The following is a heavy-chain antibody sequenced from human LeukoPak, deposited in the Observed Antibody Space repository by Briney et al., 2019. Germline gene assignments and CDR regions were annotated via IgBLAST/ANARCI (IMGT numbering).Heavy chain of an antibody. CDR1: GFTLSSSS. CDR3: AREPEYGDWGWFDP. CDR2: ISSSSSYI. D-gene: IGHD4-17*01. J-gene: IGHJ5*02. V-gene: IGHV3-21*04. Sequence: PGGSLRLSCAASGFTLSSSSMNWVRQAPGKGLEWVSSISSSSSYIYYADSLKGRFTISRDNAKNSLYLQMDSLRAEDTAVYYCAREPEYGDWGWFDPWGQGTLVTVSS.